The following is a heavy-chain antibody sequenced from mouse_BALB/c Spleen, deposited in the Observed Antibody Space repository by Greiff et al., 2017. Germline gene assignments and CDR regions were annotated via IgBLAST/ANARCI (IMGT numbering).Heavy chain of an antibody. J-gene: IGHJ3*01. Sequence: EVQLQQSGPGLVKSSQSLSLTCTVTGYSITSDYAWNWIRQFPGNKLEWMGYISYSGSTSYNPSLKSRISITRDTSKNQFFLQLNSVTTEDTATYYCAREGPWFAYWGQGTLVTVSA. CDR2: ISYSGST. CDR3: AREGPWFAY. V-gene: IGHV3-2*02. CDR1: GYSITSDYA.